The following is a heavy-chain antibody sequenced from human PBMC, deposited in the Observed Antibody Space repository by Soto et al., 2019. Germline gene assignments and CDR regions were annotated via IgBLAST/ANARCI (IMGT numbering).Heavy chain of an antibody. J-gene: IGHJ1*01. CDR3: ARSGAGAEYFQH. D-gene: IGHD4-17*01. Sequence: GGSLRLSCAASGFTFSSYGMHWVRQAPGKGLEWVAVIWYDGSNKYYADSVKGRFTISRDNSKNTLYLQMNSLRAEDTAVYYCARSGAGAEYFQHWGQGTLVPVSS. CDR1: GFTFSSYG. V-gene: IGHV3-33*01. CDR2: IWYDGSNK.